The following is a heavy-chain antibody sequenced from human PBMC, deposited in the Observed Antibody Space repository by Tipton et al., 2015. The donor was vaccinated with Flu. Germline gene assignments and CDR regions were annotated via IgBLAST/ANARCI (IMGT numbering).Heavy chain of an antibody. CDR3: ARLSSNWYHQLDN. J-gene: IGHJ4*02. CDR2: ISTSGST. Sequence: TLSLTCTVSGGSISSSSYYWSWIRQPAGRGLEWIGRISTSGSTNYNPSLKSRVTISVDTSKNQFSLKLSSVTAADTAVYYCARLSSNWYHQLDNWGQGTLVTVSS. CDR1: GGSISSSSYY. D-gene: IGHD6-13*01. V-gene: IGHV4-61*02.